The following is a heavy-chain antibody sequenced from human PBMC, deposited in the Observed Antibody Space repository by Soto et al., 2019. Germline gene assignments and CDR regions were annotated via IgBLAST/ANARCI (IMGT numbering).Heavy chain of an antibody. V-gene: IGHV1-69*13. CDR3: AAPTPAGYYGMDV. J-gene: IGHJ6*02. Sequence: SVKVSCKASGGTFSNSAIIWVRQAPGQGLEWMGGILPIFGTPNYAQKFQGRLTISADEFSSTAYMELSSLRSEDTAVYYCAAPTPAGYYGMDVWGQGTTVTVSS. CDR1: GGTFSNSA. CDR2: ILPIFGTP.